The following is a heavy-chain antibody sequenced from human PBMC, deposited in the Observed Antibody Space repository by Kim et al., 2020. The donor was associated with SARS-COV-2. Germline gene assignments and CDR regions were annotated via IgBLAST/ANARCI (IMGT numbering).Heavy chain of an antibody. CDR1: GFTFSSYG. CDR3: AKDRTIQLWHYYYYYGM. Sequence: GGSLRLSCAASGFTFSSYGMHWVRQAPGKGLEGVAVISYDGSNKYYADSVKGRFTISRDNSKNTLYLQMNSLRAEDKAVYYCAKDRTIQLWHYYYYYGM. J-gene: IGHJ6*01. V-gene: IGHV3-30*18. CDR2: ISYDGSNK. D-gene: IGHD5-18*01.